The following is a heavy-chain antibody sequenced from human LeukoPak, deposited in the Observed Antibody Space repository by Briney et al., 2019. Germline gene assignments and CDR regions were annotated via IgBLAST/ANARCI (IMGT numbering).Heavy chain of an antibody. D-gene: IGHD3-22*01. CDR1: GGSISSYY. CDR3: ARASYSYDISGWVPFDY. Sequence: PSETLSLTCTVSGGSISSYYRSWIRHPPGKGLERIGYIYYSGSTNYNPSLKSRVTISVDTSKNQFSLKLSSVTAADTAVYYCARASYSYDISGWVPFDYWGQGTLVTVSS. J-gene: IGHJ4*02. CDR2: IYYSGST. V-gene: IGHV4-59*01.